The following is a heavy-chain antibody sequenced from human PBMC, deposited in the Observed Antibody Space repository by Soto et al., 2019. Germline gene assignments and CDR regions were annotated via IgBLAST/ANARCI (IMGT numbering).Heavy chain of an antibody. V-gene: IGHV3-15*01. CDR1: GFTFSNAW. Sequence: EVQLVESGGGLVKPGGSLRLSCAASGFTFSNAWMSWVRQAPGKGLEWVGRIKSKTDGGTTDYAAPVKGRFTISRGDSKNTLYLQMYSLKTEDTAVYYCTTAPYSSSWYYYGMDVLGQGTTVTVSS. CDR2: IKSKTDGGTT. D-gene: IGHD6-6*01. CDR3: TTAPYSSSWYYYGMDV. J-gene: IGHJ6*02.